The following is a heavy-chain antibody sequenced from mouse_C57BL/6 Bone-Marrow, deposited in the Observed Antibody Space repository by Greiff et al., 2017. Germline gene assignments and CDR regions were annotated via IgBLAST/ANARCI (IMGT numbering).Heavy chain of an antibody. D-gene: IGHD1-1*01. J-gene: IGHJ2*01. CDR1: GFTFSSYT. V-gene: IGHV5-9*01. CDR2: ISGGGGNT. Sequence: DVMLVESGGGLVKPGASLKLSCAASGFTFSSYTMSWVRQTPEQRLEWVATISGGGGNTYYPDSVKGRSTISRDNADNTLYLQMSSLRSEDTSLYYCASCDYYGPDDWGQGTTLTVSS. CDR3: ASCDYYGPDD.